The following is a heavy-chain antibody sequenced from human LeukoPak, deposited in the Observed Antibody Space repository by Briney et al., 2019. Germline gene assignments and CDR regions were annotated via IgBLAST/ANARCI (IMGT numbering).Heavy chain of an antibody. Sequence: SETLSHTCSVSGYSISSGYYWGWIRQPPGKGLEWIGNIYHDGNTYYNPSLKSRVTISVDTSKNQFSLRLSSVTAADTAVYYCARFFRTVWELPYYWGPGTLVTVSS. D-gene: IGHD1-26*01. V-gene: IGHV4-38-2*02. CDR1: GYSISSGYY. CDR3: ARFFRTVWELPYY. CDR2: IYHDGNT. J-gene: IGHJ4*02.